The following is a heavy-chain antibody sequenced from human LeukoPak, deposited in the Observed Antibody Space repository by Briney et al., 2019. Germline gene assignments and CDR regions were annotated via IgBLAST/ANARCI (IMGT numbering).Heavy chain of an antibody. CDR3: ARSAAAGTFPDY. J-gene: IGHJ4*02. D-gene: IGHD6-13*01. CDR1: GFTFSSFE. V-gene: IGHV3-48*03. CDR2: ISSSGSTT. Sequence: GXSLRLSCAASGFTFSSFEMSWVRQAPGKGLEWVSYISSSGSTTYYADSVKGRFTISRDNAKNSLYLQMNSLRVEDTAVYYCARSAAAGTFPDYWGQGTLVTVSS.